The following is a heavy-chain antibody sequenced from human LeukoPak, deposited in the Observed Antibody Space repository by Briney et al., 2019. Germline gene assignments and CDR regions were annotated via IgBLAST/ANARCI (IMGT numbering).Heavy chain of an antibody. CDR3: AKDNRRHYTSGPNPDSLH. D-gene: IGHD6-19*01. V-gene: IGHV3-23*01. J-gene: IGHJ4*02. CDR1: GFIFSSYA. Sequence: PGGSLRLSCAASGFIFSSYAMSWVRQAPGKGLEWVSAISGSGGSTYYADSVKGRFTISRDNSKNTLYLQMNSLRVEDTAFYYCAKDNRRHYTSGPNPDSLHWGQGALVTVSS. CDR2: ISGSGGST.